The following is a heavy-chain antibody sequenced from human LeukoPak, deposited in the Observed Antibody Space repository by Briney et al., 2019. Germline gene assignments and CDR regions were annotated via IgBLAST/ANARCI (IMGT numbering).Heavy chain of an antibody. V-gene: IGHV3-11*04. D-gene: IGHD3-3*01. CDR2: ISNDSVDK. Sequence: GGSLRLSCVGSGFRFSDYYMSWIRQAPGKGLEWVSYISNDSVDKYYVDSVRGRFTISRDNAKKSMYLQMSGLRVEDMAVYYCARGDWVSGAVRAFDIWGQGTMVTVSS. CDR3: ARGDWVSGAVRAFDI. J-gene: IGHJ3*02. CDR1: GFRFSDYY.